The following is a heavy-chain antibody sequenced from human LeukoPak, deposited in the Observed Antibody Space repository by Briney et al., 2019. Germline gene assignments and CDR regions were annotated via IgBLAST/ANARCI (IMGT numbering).Heavy chain of an antibody. Sequence: SETLSLTCTVSGGSISSYYWSWIRQPPGKGLEWIGYIYYSGSTNYNPSLKSRVAISVDTSKNQFSLKLSSVTAADTAVYYCARVVTYYDSSGYNYYFDYWGQGTLVTVSS. J-gene: IGHJ4*02. CDR2: IYYSGST. CDR3: ARVVTYYDSSGYNYYFDY. D-gene: IGHD3-22*01. V-gene: IGHV4-59*01. CDR1: GGSISSYY.